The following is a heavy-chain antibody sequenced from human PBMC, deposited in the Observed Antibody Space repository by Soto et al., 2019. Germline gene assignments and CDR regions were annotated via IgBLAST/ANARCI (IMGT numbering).Heavy chain of an antibody. CDR1: GFTFSNAW. CDR2: IKSKTDGGTT. Sequence: GGSLRLSCAASGFTFSNAWMSWVRQAPGKGLEWVGRIKSKTDGGTTDYAAPVKGRFTISRDDSKNTLYLQMNSLKTEDTAVYYCTTDYRSGWYIGRDAFDIWGQGTMVTVSS. J-gene: IGHJ3*02. V-gene: IGHV3-15*01. D-gene: IGHD6-19*01. CDR3: TTDYRSGWYIGRDAFDI.